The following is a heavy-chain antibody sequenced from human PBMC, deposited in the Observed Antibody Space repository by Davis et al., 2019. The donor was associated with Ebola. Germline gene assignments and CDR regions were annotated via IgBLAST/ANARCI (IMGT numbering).Heavy chain of an antibody. D-gene: IGHD3-22*01. Sequence: GESLKISCPASGFPFTTYIMNWVRQAPGKGLEWVSSITSSGDSIHYADSVRGRFTVSRDNAKTSLYLQMNSLRAEDTAVYFCARDRDYYDTSAYHPRGWFDLWGQGTLVTVSS. CDR1: GFPFTTYI. CDR3: ARDRDYYDTSAYHPRGWFDL. V-gene: IGHV3-21*01. J-gene: IGHJ5*02. CDR2: ITSSGDSI.